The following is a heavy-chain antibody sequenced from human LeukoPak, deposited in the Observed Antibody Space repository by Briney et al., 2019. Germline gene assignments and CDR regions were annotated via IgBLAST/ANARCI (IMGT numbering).Heavy chain of an antibody. Sequence: QPGGSLRLSCAASDFSFITYAMSWVRQAPGKGLEWVSTISGGGDATYYADSVKGRFTISRDNAKNSLYLQMNSLRAEDTAVYYCARAGPNQGFYYMDVWGKGTTVTVSS. CDR1: DFSFITYA. J-gene: IGHJ6*03. CDR3: ARAGPNQGFYYMDV. D-gene: IGHD1-14*01. V-gene: IGHV3-23*01. CDR2: ISGGGDAT.